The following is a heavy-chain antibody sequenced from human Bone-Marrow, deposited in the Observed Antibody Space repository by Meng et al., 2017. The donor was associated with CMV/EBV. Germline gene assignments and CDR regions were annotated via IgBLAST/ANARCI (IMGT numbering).Heavy chain of an antibody. Sequence: CAASGFTFSSYAMRGERQALGKGMGWVGVIYSGGSSTYYADSVKGGFTTSRDNSKNTLYLQMNGLRAEDTAVYYCAKDGIAAAGGYWGQGTLVTVSS. CDR1: GFTFSSYA. CDR3: AKDGIAAAGGY. D-gene: IGHD6-13*01. V-gene: IGHV3-23*03. J-gene: IGHJ4*02. CDR2: IYSGGSST.